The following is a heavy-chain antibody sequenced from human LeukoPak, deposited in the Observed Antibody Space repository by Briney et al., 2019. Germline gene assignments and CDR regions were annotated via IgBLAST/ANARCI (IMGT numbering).Heavy chain of an antibody. Sequence: GGSLRLSCAASGFTFSSYSMNWVRQAPGKGLEWVSYISSSSSTIYYADSVKGRFTISRDNAKNSLYLQMNSLRAEDTAVYYCARDGIAAAGINVYWGQGTLVTVSS. V-gene: IGHV3-48*01. CDR2: ISSSSSTI. CDR3: ARDGIAAAGINVY. CDR1: GFTFSSYS. J-gene: IGHJ4*02. D-gene: IGHD6-13*01.